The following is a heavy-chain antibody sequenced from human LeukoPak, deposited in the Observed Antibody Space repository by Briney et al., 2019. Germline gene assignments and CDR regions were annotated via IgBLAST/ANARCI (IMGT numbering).Heavy chain of an antibody. CDR2: IYYSGST. D-gene: IGHD6-25*01. CDR3: ARAGGYRRGWFDP. V-gene: IGHV4-61*01. Sequence: SETLSLTCTVSGGSVSSGSYYWSWIRQPPGKGLEWIGYIYYSGSTNYNPSLKSRVTISVDTSKNQFSLELSSVTAADTAVYYCARAGGYRRGWFDPWGQGTLVTVSS. CDR1: GGSVSSGSYY. J-gene: IGHJ5*02.